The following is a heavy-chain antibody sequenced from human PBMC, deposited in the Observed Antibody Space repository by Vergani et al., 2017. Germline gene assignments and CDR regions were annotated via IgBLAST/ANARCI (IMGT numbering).Heavy chain of an antibody. CDR1: GGSFSGYY. J-gene: IGHJ3*02. D-gene: IGHD6-19*01. V-gene: IGHV4-34*01. Sequence: QVQLQQWDAGLLKPSETLSLTCAVYGGSFSGYYWSWIRQPPGKGLEWIGEINHSGSTNYNPSLKSRVTISVDTSKNQFSLKLSSVTAADTSVYYCARRGRAVDDAFDIWGRGTMVTVSS. CDR2: INHSGST. CDR3: ARRGRAVDDAFDI.